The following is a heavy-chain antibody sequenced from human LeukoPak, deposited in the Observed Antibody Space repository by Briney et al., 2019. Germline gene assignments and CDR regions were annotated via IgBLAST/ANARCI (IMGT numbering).Heavy chain of an antibody. CDR3: ARHKRQWLVRYFDY. V-gene: IGHV4-34*01. CDR2: INHSGST. J-gene: IGHJ4*02. CDR1: GGSFSGYY. Sequence: SETLSLTCAVYGGSFSGYYWSWIRQPPGEGLEWIGEINHSGSTNYNPSLKSRVTISVDTSKNQFSLKLSSVTAADTAVYYCARHKRQWLVRYFDYWGQGTLVTVSS. D-gene: IGHD6-19*01.